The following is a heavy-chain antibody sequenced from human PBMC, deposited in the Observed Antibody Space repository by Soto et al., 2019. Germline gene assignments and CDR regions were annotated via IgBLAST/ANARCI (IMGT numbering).Heavy chain of an antibody. Sequence: SETLSLTCTVSGGSISSYYWSWIRQPPGKGLEWIGYIYYSGSTNYNPSLKSRVTISVDTSKNQFSLKLSSVTAADTAVYYCARGVVRHTAMVPTTNYYYYYYMDVWGKGTTVTVSS. V-gene: IGHV4-59*01. CDR3: ARGVVRHTAMVPTTNYYYYYYMDV. D-gene: IGHD5-18*01. J-gene: IGHJ6*03. CDR1: GGSISSYY. CDR2: IYYSGST.